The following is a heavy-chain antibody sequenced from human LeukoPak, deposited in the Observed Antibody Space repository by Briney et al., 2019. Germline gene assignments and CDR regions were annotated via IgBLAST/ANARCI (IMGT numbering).Heavy chain of an antibody. D-gene: IGHD5-12*01. Sequence: GGSLRLSCAASGFTFSSYAMHWVRQAPGKGLEWVAVISYDGSNKYYADSVKGRFTISRDNSRNTLYLQMNSLRAEDTAVYYCARDSAYSGYDHAFDIWGQGTMVTVSS. CDR2: ISYDGSNK. CDR1: GFTFSSYA. J-gene: IGHJ3*02. CDR3: ARDSAYSGYDHAFDI. V-gene: IGHV3-30*04.